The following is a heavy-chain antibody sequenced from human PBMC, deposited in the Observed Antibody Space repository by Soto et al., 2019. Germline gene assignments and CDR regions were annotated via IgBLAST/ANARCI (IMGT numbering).Heavy chain of an antibody. Sequence: GGSLRLSCAASGFTFSDYYMSWIRQAPGKGLEYISYISNGGSFIYYADSVKGRFTISRDTAKTSLYLQMNSLRAEDTAVYYCAKDRPSGSRPYYYGMDVWGQGTTVTVSS. CDR2: ISNGGSFI. CDR1: GFTFSDYY. D-gene: IGHD1-26*01. CDR3: AKDRPSGSRPYYYGMDV. V-gene: IGHV3-11*04. J-gene: IGHJ6*02.